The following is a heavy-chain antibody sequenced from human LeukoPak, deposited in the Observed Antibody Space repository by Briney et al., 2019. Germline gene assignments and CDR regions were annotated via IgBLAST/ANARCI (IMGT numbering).Heavy chain of an antibody. CDR3: ARDLGSGYFDY. CDR1: GFTFSSYS. Sequence: GGSLRLSCAASGFTFSSYSMNWVRQAPGKGLGWVSSISSSSSYIYYADSVKGRFTISRDNAKNSLYLQMNSLRAEDTDVYYCARDLGSGYFDYWGQGTLVTVSS. D-gene: IGHD3-3*01. V-gene: IGHV3-21*01. CDR2: ISSSSSYI. J-gene: IGHJ4*02.